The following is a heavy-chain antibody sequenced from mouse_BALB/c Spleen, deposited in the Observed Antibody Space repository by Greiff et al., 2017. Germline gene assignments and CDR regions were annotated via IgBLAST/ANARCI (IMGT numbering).Heavy chain of an antibody. CDR2: IIPSTGYT. Sequence: QVQLQQSGAELVKPGASVKMSCKASGYTFTSYWMHWVKQRPGQGLEWIGYIIPSTGYTKYNQKFKGKATFTADKSSSTAYMQLSSLTSEDSAVYYGDCSYGGDGMLDYWGQGTPVTVSA. CDR3: DCSYGGDGMLDY. D-gene: IGHD1-1*01. J-gene: IGHJ3*01. V-gene: IGHV1-7*01. CDR1: GYTFTSYW.